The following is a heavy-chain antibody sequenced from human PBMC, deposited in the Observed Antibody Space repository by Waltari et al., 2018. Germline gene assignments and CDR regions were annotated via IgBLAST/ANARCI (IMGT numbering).Heavy chain of an antibody. J-gene: IGHJ6*02. CDR2: IWYDVIQQ. V-gene: IGHV3-33*08. CDR3: ARTDPGMDV. Sequence: QVRLEESGGGVVQPGGSLGLSCAASGFTFGTYGMHWVRQVPGRGLEWLAVIWYDVIQQYYRDSEKGRFIISRDNSKNTLYLQMNSLGVEDTGVYVCARTDPGMDVWGQGTTVSVSS. CDR1: GFTFGTYG.